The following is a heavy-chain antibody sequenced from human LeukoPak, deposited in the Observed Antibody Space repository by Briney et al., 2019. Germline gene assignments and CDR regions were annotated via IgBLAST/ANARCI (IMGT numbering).Heavy chain of an antibody. CDR2: INPSGGST. CDR3: ARVSGIAVAGTDY. CDR1: GYTFTSYY. D-gene: IGHD6-19*01. V-gene: IGHV1-46*01. J-gene: IGHJ4*02. Sequence: ASVKVSCKASGYTFTSYYMHWVRQAPGQGLEWMGIINPSGGSTSYAQKFQGRVTMTRDTSISTAYMELSRLRSDDTAVYYCARVSGIAVAGTDYWGQGTLVTVSS.